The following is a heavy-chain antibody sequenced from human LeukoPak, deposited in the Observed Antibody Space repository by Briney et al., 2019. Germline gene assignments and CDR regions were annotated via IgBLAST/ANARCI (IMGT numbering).Heavy chain of an antibody. V-gene: IGHV4-39*01. CDR3: ARQASDYYYYYMDV. CDR1: GTSISSSAYY. CDR2: IYYSGTA. J-gene: IGHJ6*03. Sequence: SETLSLTCTVSGTSISSSAYYWGWLRQVPGKGLEWIGSIYYSGTAYYNPSLESRVAISEDTSRSRFPLMLTSVTAADTAVYYCARQASDYYYYYMDVWGQGTTVIVAS.